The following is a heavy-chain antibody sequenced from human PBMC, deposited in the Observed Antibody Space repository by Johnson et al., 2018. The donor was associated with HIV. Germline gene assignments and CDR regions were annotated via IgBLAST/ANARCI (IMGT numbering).Heavy chain of an antibody. Sequence: QVQLVESGGGLVQPGRSLRLSCAASGFTFSSYGMHWVRQAPGKGLEWVAVIWYDGSNKYYADSVQGRFTISRDNAKNSLYLQMGSLRAEDMAVYYCARGGRGYSYSYAFDIWGQGTMVTVSS. CDR1: GFTFSSYG. CDR2: IWYDGSNK. V-gene: IGHV3-33*01. J-gene: IGHJ3*02. CDR3: ARGGRGYSYSYAFDI. D-gene: IGHD5-18*01.